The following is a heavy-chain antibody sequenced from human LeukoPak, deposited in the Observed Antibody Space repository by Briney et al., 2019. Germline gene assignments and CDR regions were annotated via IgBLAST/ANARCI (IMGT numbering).Heavy chain of an antibody. CDR3: TIPPDVSRFLEWLPDHYYYMDV. CDR2: IYYSGST. CDR1: GGSISSYY. V-gene: IGHV4-59*01. J-gene: IGHJ6*03. D-gene: IGHD3-3*01. Sequence: SETLSLTCTVSGGSISSYYWSWIRQPPGKGLEWIGYIYYSGSTNYNPSLKSRVTISVDTSKNQFSLKLSSVTAADTAVYYCTIPPDVSRFLEWLPDHYYYMDVWGKGTTVTVSS.